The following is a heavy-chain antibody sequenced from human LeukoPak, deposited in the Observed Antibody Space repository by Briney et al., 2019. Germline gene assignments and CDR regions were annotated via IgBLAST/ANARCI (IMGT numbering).Heavy chain of an antibody. J-gene: IGHJ4*02. Sequence: EASVKVSCKASGGTFSSYAISWVRQAPGQGLEWMGGIIPIFGTANYAQKFQGRVTITADESTSTAYMELSSLRSEDTAVYYCARETVSYYFDYWGQGTLVTVSS. V-gene: IGHV1-69*13. CDR3: ARETVSYYFDY. CDR2: IIPIFGTA. CDR1: GGTFSSYA. D-gene: IGHD4-17*01.